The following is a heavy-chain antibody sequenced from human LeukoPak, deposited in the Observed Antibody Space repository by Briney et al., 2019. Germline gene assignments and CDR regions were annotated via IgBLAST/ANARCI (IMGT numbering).Heavy chain of an antibody. Sequence: GGSLRLSCAASGFTFSSYAMNWVRQAPGKGLEWVAVIWYDGSNKYYADSVKGRFTISRDNSKNTLYLQMNSLRAEDTAVYYCARDRAAYYDSSGYDWFDPWGQGTLVTVSS. CDR1: GFTFSSYA. CDR3: ARDRAAYYDSSGYDWFDP. V-gene: IGHV3-33*08. CDR2: IWYDGSNK. J-gene: IGHJ5*02. D-gene: IGHD3-22*01.